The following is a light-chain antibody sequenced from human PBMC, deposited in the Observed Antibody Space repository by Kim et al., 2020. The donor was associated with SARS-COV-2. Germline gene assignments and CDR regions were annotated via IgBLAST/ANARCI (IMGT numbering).Light chain of an antibody. CDR3: QVYNDWPPMYT. V-gene: IGKV3-15*01. CDR1: QSVSSN. CDR2: GAS. Sequence: EIVVTQSPATLSLSPGERATLSCRASQSVSSNLAWYQQKPGQAPSLLIYGASSRAAGIPARFTGSGSGTDFTLTISSLQSEDFAVYYCQVYNDWPPMYTFGPGTKLEI. J-gene: IGKJ2*01.